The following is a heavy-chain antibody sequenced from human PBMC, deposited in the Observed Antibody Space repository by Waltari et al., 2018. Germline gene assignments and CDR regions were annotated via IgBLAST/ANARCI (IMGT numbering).Heavy chain of an antibody. D-gene: IGHD3-10*01. Sequence: QVQLQESGPRLAKPSQTLSLTCTVSGGSIRSGADYWSWIRQHPGKGLEWIGYIYYSGSTYYNPSLKSRVTISVDTSKNQFSLKLSSVTAADTAVYYCARGEDYGSGSYYFDYWGQGTLVTVSS. CDR1: GGSIRSGADY. J-gene: IGHJ4*02. CDR3: ARGEDYGSGSYYFDY. V-gene: IGHV4-31*03. CDR2: IYYSGST.